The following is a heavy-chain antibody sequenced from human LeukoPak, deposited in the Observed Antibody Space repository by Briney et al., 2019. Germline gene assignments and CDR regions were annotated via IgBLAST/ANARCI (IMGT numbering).Heavy chain of an antibody. D-gene: IGHD3-22*01. V-gene: IGHV3-33*01. Sequence: GGSLRLSCAASGFTFSSHGMHWVRQAPGKGLEWVAVTWYDGSNKYYADSVKGRFTISRDNSKNTLYLQMNSLRAEDTAVYYCARERGTYYYDSSGYRPYGFDPWGQGTLVTVSS. CDR3: ARERGTYYYDSSGYRPYGFDP. CDR1: GFTFSSHG. J-gene: IGHJ5*02. CDR2: TWYDGSNK.